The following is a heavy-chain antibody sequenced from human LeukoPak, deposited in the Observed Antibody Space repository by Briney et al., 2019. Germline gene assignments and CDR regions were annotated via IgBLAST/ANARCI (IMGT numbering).Heavy chain of an antibody. D-gene: IGHD3-3*01. Sequence: GASVKVSCKASGYTFTGYYMHWVRQAPGQGLEWMGWINPNSGGTNYAQKFQGRVTMTRDTSISTAYMELSRLRSDDTAVYYCARGQTYYDFWSGREARYWGQGTLVTVSS. CDR1: GYTFTGYY. V-gene: IGHV1-2*02. CDR2: INPNSGGT. CDR3: ARGQTYYDFWSGREARY. J-gene: IGHJ4*02.